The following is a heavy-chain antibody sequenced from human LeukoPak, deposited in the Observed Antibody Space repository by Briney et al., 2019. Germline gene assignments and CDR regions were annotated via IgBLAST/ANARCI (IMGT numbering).Heavy chain of an antibody. J-gene: IGHJ4*02. Sequence: GGSLRLSCAASGFTFSSYWMSWVREAPGKGLEWVANIKQDGSEYYVDSVKGRFTISRDNAKNSLYLQMNSLRAEDTAVYYCARDSRSGYSSSWYDYWGQGTLVTVSS. V-gene: IGHV3-7*01. CDR2: IKQDGSE. D-gene: IGHD6-13*01. CDR3: ARDSRSGYSSSWYDY. CDR1: GFTFSSYW.